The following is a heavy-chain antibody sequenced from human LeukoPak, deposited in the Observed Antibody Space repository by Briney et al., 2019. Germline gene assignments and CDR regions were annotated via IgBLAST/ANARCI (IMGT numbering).Heavy chain of an antibody. D-gene: IGHD3-10*01. J-gene: IGHJ5*02. CDR1: NYSISSGYY. V-gene: IGHV4-38-2*02. CDR3: AREEDYGSGRYRDFRWFDP. Sequence: SETLSLTCTVSNYSISSGYYWGWIRQPPGKGLEGTGRIYHSGTTYYTQSPKRRVTLSVDTHQHQFSLKLSSATAADTAVYCCAREEDYGSGRYRDFRWFDPWGEGTLVTVSS. CDR2: IYHSGTT.